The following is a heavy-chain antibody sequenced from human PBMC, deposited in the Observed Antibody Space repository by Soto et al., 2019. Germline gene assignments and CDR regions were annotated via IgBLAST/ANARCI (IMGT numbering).Heavy chain of an antibody. V-gene: IGHV5-51*01. D-gene: IGHD6-19*01. J-gene: IGHJ6*02. CDR1: GYSFTSYW. CDR3: ARNSTKREGWADYYYYGMDV. Sequence: PGASLKISCKGSGYSFTSYWIGWVRQMPGKGLEWMGIIYPGDSDTRYSPSFQGQVTISADKSISTADLQWSSLKASDTAMFYCARNSTKREGWADYYYYGMDVWGQGTTVTVSS. CDR2: IYPGDSDT.